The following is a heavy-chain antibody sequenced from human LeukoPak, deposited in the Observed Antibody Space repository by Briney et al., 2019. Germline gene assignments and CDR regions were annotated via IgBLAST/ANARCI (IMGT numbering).Heavy chain of an antibody. J-gene: IGHJ4*02. D-gene: IGHD2-15*01. CDR3: AKGRALEVVAAFNY. Sequence: PGGSLRLSCAASGFTFSSYAMGWVRQAPGKGLEWVSAISGGGANTYYADSVKGRFTISRDNSKNTLYLQMNSLRADDTAVYYCAKGRALEVVAAFNYWGQGTVVTVSS. V-gene: IGHV3-23*01. CDR2: ISGGGANT. CDR1: GFTFSSYA.